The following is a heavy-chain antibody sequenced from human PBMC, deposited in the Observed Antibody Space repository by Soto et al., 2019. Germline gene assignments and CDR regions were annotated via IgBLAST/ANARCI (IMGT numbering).Heavy chain of an antibody. CDR3: ARTGGYYYYYMDV. J-gene: IGHJ6*03. V-gene: IGHV3-21*01. D-gene: IGHD3-10*01. Sequence: EVQLVESGGGLVKPGGSLRLSCAASGFTFSSYSMNWVRQAPGKGLEWVSSISSSSSYIYYADSVKGRFTISRDNAKNSLFLQRNSLRAEDTAVYYCARTGGYYYYYMDVWGKGTTVTVSS. CDR2: ISSSSSYI. CDR1: GFTFSSYS.